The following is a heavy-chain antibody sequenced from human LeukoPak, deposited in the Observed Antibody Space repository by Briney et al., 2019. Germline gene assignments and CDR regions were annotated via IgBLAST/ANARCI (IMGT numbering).Heavy chain of an antibody. V-gene: IGHV3-7*01. J-gene: IGHJ4*02. CDR1: GFSFSSYW. D-gene: IGHD4-23*01. CDR2: IEEDGSQQ. CDR3: AKYFDYGGNSGY. Sequence: GGSLRLSCAASGFSFSSYWMSWVRQAPGKGLERVANIEEDGSQQFYVDSVKGRFTISRDNAKKSLYLQMNSLRAEDTAVYYCAKYFDYGGNSGYWGQGTLVTVSS.